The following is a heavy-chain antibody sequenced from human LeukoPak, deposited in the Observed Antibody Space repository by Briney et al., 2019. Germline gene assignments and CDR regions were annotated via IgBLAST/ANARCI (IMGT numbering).Heavy chain of an antibody. V-gene: IGHV3-20*04. CDR2: INWNGGST. D-gene: IGHD4-17*01. CDR1: GFTFDDYG. CDR3: ARYGDYNFGSYAFDI. Sequence: GGSLRLSCAASGFTFDDYGMSWVRQAPGKGLEWVSGINWNGGSTGYADYVKGRFTISRDNAKNSLYLQMNSLRAEDTALYYCARYGDYNFGSYAFDIWGQGTMVTVSS. J-gene: IGHJ3*02.